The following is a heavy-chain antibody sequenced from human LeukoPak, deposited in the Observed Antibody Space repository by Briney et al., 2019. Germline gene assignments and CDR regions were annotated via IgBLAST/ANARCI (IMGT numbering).Heavy chain of an antibody. CDR1: GLTFSSYA. V-gene: IGHV3-23*01. Sequence: PGGSLRLSCAASGLTFSSYAMTWVRQAPGKGLEWVSVISGSGDSTYYADSVKGRFTISRDNSKNTLYLQMNSLRAEDTAVYYCAKGVYCSSTSCPDYYYSYYMDVWGKGTTVTVSS. CDR3: AKGVYCSSTSCPDYYYSYYMDV. J-gene: IGHJ6*03. D-gene: IGHD2-2*01. CDR2: ISGSGDST.